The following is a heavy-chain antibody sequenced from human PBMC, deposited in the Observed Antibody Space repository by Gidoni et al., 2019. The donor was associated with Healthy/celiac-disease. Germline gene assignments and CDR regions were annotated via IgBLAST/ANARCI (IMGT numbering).Heavy chain of an antibody. CDR3: ARMYATVLAAAGLDV. J-gene: IGHJ6*02. CDR2: SGGST. Sequence: SGGSTSYAQKFQGRVTMTRDTSTSTVYMELSSLRSEDTAVYYCARMYATVLAAAGLDVWGQGTTVTVSS. V-gene: IGHV1-46*01. D-gene: IGHD6-13*01.